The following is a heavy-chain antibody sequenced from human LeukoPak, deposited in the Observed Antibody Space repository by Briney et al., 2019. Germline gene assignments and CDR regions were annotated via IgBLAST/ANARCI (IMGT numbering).Heavy chain of an antibody. J-gene: IGHJ4*02. D-gene: IGHD6-6*01. CDR3: ARGYGSSSFRFDY. CDR1: GFTFSSYG. Sequence: GRSLRLSCAASGFTFSSYGMHWVRQAPGKGLEWVAVIWYDGSNKYYADSVKGRFTISRDNSKNTLYLQMNSLRAEDTAVYYCARGYGSSSFRFDYWGQGTLVTVSS. V-gene: IGHV3-33*01. CDR2: IWYDGSNK.